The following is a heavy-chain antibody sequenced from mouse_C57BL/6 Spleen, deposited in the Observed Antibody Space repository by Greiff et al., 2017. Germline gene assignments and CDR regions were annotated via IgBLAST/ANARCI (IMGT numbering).Heavy chain of an antibody. CDR2: IYPGDGDT. CDR1: GYAFSSYW. J-gene: IGHJ4*01. Sequence: QVQLQQSGAELVKPGASVKISCKASGYAFSSYWMNWVKQRPGKGLEWIGQIYPGDGDTNYNGKFKGKATLTADKSSSTAYMQRSSLTSEDSAVYFCASYDGTSYAMDYWGQGTSVTVSS. D-gene: IGHD2-3*01. CDR3: ASYDGTSYAMDY. V-gene: IGHV1-80*01.